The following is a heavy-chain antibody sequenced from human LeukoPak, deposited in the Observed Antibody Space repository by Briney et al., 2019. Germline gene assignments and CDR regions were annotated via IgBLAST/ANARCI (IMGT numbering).Heavy chain of an antibody. D-gene: IGHD5/OR15-5a*01. Sequence: GGSLRLSCAVSGFTVKNYDMHWVRQAPGEGPEWIAYFGISGTIYYADSVRGRFTISRDNAKNSLFLQMNSLRVDDTAIYYCAGFGVYPYWGQGTPVTVSS. CDR1: GFTVKNYD. CDR3: AGFGVYPY. V-gene: IGHV3-69-1*01. CDR2: FGISGTI. J-gene: IGHJ4*02.